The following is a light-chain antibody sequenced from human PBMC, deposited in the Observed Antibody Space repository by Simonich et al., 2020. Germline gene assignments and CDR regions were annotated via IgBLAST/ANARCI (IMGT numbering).Light chain of an antibody. Sequence: QSALTQPASVSGSPGQSITISCTGTSSDVGSYNLVSWYQQHPGKAPKLKIYEGSKRPSWVSNRFAGSKSGKTASLTYSGLQDEDEADYYCYSYAGSSTRVFGGGTKLTVL. CDR1: SSDVGSYNL. V-gene: IGLV2-23*01. CDR2: EGS. J-gene: IGLJ3*02. CDR3: YSYAGSSTRV.